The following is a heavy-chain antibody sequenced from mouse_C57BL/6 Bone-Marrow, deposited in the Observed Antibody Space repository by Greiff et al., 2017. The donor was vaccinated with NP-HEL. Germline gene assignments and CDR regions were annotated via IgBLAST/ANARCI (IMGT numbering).Heavy chain of an antibody. CDR3: ARRGGSRYYYAMDY. D-gene: IGHD1-1*01. CDR2: INPGSGGT. Sequence: VQLQQSGAELVRPGTSVKVSCKASGYAFTNYLIEWVKQRPGQGLEWIGVINPGSGGTNYNEKFKGKATLTADKSSSTAYMQLSSLTSEDSAVYFCARRGGSRYYYAMDYWGQGTSVTVSS. J-gene: IGHJ4*01. CDR1: GYAFTNYL. V-gene: IGHV1-54*01.